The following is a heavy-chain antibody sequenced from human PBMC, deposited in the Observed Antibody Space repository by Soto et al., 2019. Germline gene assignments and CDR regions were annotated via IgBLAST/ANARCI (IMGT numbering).Heavy chain of an antibody. CDR1: GFTFSSYG. Sequence: QVQLVESGGGVVQPGRSLRLSCAASGFTFSSYGMHWVRQAPGKGLEWVAVIWYDGSNKYYADSVKGRFTISRDNSKNTMCLQMNSLRAEDTAVYYCAREGTYCSGGSCYPHFDYWGQGTLVTVSS. J-gene: IGHJ4*02. CDR3: AREGTYCSGGSCYPHFDY. V-gene: IGHV3-33*01. D-gene: IGHD2-15*01. CDR2: IWYDGSNK.